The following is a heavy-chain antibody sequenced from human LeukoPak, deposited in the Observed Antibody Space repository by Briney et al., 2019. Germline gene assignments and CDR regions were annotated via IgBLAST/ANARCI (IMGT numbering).Heavy chain of an antibody. D-gene: IGHD2-2*02. J-gene: IGHJ5*02. Sequence: SETLSLTCAVYGGSFSGYCWSWIRQPPGKGLEWIGEINHSGSTNYNPSLKSRVTISVDTSKNQFSLKLSSVTAADTAVYYCACTNCSSTSCYTGIFSWFDPWGQGTLVTVSS. CDR2: INHSGST. V-gene: IGHV4-34*01. CDR1: GGSFSGYC. CDR3: ACTNCSSTSCYTGIFSWFDP.